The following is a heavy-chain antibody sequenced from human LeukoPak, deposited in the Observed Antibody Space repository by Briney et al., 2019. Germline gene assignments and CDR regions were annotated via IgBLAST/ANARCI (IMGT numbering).Heavy chain of an antibody. J-gene: IGHJ5*02. D-gene: IGHD1-7*01. CDR1: GFTFSSYG. CDR2: IWYDGSNK. Sequence: RGSLRLSCAASGFTFSSYGMHWVRQAPGKGLEWVAVIWYDGSNKYYADSVKGRYTISRDNSKNTLYLQMNSLRAEDTAVYYCARDPSLELPAPGWFDPWGQGTLVTVSS. V-gene: IGHV3-33*01. CDR3: ARDPSLELPAPGWFDP.